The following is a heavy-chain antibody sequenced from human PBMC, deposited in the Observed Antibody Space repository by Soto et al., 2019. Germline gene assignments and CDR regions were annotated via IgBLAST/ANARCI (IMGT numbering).Heavy chain of an antibody. CDR1: GFTFSYYG. D-gene: IGHD5-12*01. J-gene: IGHJ6*02. V-gene: IGHV3-33*01. Sequence: QEQLVESGGGVVQPGRSLRLSCAASGFTFSYYGMHWVRQTPGKGLEWVAVIWSDGNNKYHADSVKGRFTISRDNSKNTLYLQMNSLRGDDSAMYYCARDRDRRINSGYGLIDGWGGLDVWGQGTTVTVSS. CDR3: ARDRDRRINSGYGLIDGWGGLDV. CDR2: IWSDGNNK.